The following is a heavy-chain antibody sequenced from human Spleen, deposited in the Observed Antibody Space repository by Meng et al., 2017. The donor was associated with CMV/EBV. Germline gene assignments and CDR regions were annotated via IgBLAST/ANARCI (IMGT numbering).Heavy chain of an antibody. CDR1: GASFTGYY. Sequence: CAVYGASFTGYYWRWIRPPPGKGLEWIGEINHSCSTNYNPSLTSRVTISVDTSKNQFSLKLSSVTAADTAVYYCARAPVWSAIAIDYWGQGTLVTVSS. V-gene: IGHV4-34*01. J-gene: IGHJ4*02. D-gene: IGHD3-3*01. CDR2: INHSCST. CDR3: ARAPVWSAIAIDY.